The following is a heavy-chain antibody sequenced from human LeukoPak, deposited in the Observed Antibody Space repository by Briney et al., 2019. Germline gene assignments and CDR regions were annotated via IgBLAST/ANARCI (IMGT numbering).Heavy chain of an antibody. CDR1: GGSFSGYY. J-gene: IGHJ5*02. Sequence: SETLSLTCAVYGGSFSGYYWSWIRQPPGKGLEWIGEINHSGSTNYNPSLKSRVTMSVDTSKNQFSLKLSSVTAADTAVYYCARGFPIVVVPAANWFDPRGQGTLVTVSS. CDR3: ARGFPIVVVPAANWFDP. CDR2: INHSGST. V-gene: IGHV4-34*01. D-gene: IGHD2-2*01.